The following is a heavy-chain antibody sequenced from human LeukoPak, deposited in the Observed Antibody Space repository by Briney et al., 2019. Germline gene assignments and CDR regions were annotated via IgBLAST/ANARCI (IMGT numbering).Heavy chain of an antibody. CDR1: GFTFSSYE. V-gene: IGHV3-48*03. Sequence: GSLRLSCAASGFTFSSYEMNWVRQAPGKGLEWVSYISSSGSDIYHADSVKGRFTISRDNAKNSLYLQMNSLRAEDTAVYYCARGFLFYGHRTFDYWGQGTLVTVSS. J-gene: IGHJ4*02. CDR2: ISSSGSDI. D-gene: IGHD2/OR15-2a*01. CDR3: ARGFLFYGHRTFDY.